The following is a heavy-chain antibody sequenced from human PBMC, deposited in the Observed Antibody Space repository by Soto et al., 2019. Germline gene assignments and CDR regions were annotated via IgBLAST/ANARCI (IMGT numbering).Heavy chain of an antibody. D-gene: IGHD5-18*01. Sequence: QVQLQQWGAGLLKPSETLSLTCAVYGGSFSGYYWSWIRQPPGKGLEWIGEINHSGRTNYNPSLTVRVTITVDTSKKQFSLKLSSVAAEDTAGYYCASKRLRGYSYGYSFGYSYWGQGTLVTVSS. J-gene: IGHJ4*02. CDR2: INHSGRT. V-gene: IGHV4-34*01. CDR3: ASKRLRGYSYGYSFGYSY. CDR1: GGSFSGYY.